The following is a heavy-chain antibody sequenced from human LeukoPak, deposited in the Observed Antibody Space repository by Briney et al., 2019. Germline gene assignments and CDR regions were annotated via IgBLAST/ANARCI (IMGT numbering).Heavy chain of an antibody. CDR3: ASQTTVTSYYFDY. D-gene: IGHD4-17*01. V-gene: IGHV1-69*05. CDR2: IIPIFGTA. Sequence: SVKVSCKASGGTFISYAISWVRQAPGQGLEWMGRIIPIFGTANYAQKFQGRVTITTDESTSTAYMELSSLRSEDTAVYYCASQTTVTSYYFDYWGQGTLVTVSS. CDR1: GGTFISYA. J-gene: IGHJ4*02.